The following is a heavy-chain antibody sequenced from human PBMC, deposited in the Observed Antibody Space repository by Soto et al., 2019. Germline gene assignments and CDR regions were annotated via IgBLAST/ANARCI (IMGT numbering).Heavy chain of an antibody. D-gene: IGHD2-8*02. V-gene: IGHV1-18*01. CDR1: GYTFDSYG. Sequence: QVQLVQSGPELKKPGAAVRVSCKASGYTFDSYGLSWVRQAPGQGLEWMGWISTYTGNTDYPQRFQGRVTMDTDTSTSTAYLDLRSPTSDDTAVCYCVRDVVVSTGSFVGYWGQGTLVTVSS. CDR2: ISTYTGNT. CDR3: VRDVVVSTGSFVGY. J-gene: IGHJ4*02.